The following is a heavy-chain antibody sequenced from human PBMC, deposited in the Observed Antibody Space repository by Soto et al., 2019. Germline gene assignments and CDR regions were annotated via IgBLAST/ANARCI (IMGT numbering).Heavy chain of an antibody. CDR1: GFTFSSYA. CDR2: ISGSGDST. D-gene: IGHD1-26*01. Sequence: EVQLFESGGGLVQPGGSLRLSSAASGFTFSSYAMRWVRQAPGKGLEWVSAISGSGDSTYYADSVKGRFTTSRDNSKNTLYLQMNSLRAEDTAVYYCARRGSGSYYDYWGQGTLVTVSS. CDR3: ARRGSGSYYDY. V-gene: IGHV3-23*01. J-gene: IGHJ4*02.